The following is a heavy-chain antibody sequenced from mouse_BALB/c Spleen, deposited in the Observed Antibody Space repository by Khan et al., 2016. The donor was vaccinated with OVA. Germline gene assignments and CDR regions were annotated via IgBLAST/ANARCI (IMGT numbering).Heavy chain of an antibody. CDR3: ARVHGGDFDY. Sequence: EVQLQESGPGLVKPSQSLSLTCTVTGYSITSDYAWNWIRQFPGNKLEWLGYISYSGNTNYNPSLKSRISVTRDTYKKQFFLQLNSVTTEDTATYYCARVHGGDFDYWGQGTTLTVSS. CDR2: ISYSGNT. J-gene: IGHJ2*01. V-gene: IGHV3-2*02. CDR1: GYSITSDYA.